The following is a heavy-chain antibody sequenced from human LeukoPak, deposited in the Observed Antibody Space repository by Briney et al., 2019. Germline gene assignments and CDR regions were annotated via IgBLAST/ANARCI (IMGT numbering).Heavy chain of an antibody. V-gene: IGHV1-58*01. CDR2: IVAGTGNT. Sequence: SVKVSCKASGFTFTSSALQWVRQARGQRPEWIGWIVAGTGNTNYAQKFQERVTITRDMSTSTAYMELSSLRSEDTAVYYCAADFHYDILTGYYTLVEDVWGQGTTVTVSS. J-gene: IGHJ6*02. D-gene: IGHD3-9*01. CDR1: GFTFTSSA. CDR3: AADFHYDILTGYYTLVEDV.